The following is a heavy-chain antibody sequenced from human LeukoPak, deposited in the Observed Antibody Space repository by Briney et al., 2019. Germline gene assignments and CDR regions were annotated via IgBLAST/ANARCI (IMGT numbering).Heavy chain of an antibody. CDR3: ARGPHERSGYPDD. CDR2: ISPYNGNT. CDR1: GYTFNTYG. Sequence: ASVKVSCKASGYTFNTYGITWVRQAPGQGLEWMGWISPYNGNTDYAQKFQGRVTLTTDTSTSTAYMELRSLRSDDTAVYYCARGPHERSGYPDDWGQGTLVTVSS. J-gene: IGHJ4*02. D-gene: IGHD3-22*01. V-gene: IGHV1-18*01.